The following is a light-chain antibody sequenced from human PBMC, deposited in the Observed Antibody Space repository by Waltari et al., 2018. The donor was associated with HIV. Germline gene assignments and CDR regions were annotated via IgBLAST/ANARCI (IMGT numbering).Light chain of an antibody. Sequence: QSVLTPPPSASGTPGQRVPLPCSGSRANIGSNFVYWYQQLPGMAPKLLIYRNNQRPSGVPDRFSGSKSGTSASLAISGLRSEDGADYYCAVWDDSLTGHVVFGGGTKLTVL. CDR2: RNN. J-gene: IGLJ2*01. V-gene: IGLV1-47*01. CDR3: AVWDDSLTGHVV. CDR1: RANIGSNF.